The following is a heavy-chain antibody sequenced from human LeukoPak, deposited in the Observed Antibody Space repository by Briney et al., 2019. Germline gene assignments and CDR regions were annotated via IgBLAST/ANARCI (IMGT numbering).Heavy chain of an antibody. Sequence: PSETLSLTCSVSGGSISSYYWSWIGQPPGQGLEWIGNIYHSGSANYNPSLKSRVTMSVDTSKNRFSLRLSSVTAADTAVYYCASITRILPRKYSSSSNFDYWGQGTLVTVSS. CDR2: IYHSGSA. CDR1: GGSISSYY. J-gene: IGHJ4*02. V-gene: IGHV4-59*08. CDR3: ASITRILPRKYSSSSNFDY. D-gene: IGHD6-6*01.